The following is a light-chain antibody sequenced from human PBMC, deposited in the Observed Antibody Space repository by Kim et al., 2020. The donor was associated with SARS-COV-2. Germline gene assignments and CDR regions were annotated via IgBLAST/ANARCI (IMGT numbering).Light chain of an antibody. CDR3: AAWDDSLNAVV. Sequence: GTRCTVSCSGGRSKSGSNGLNWYQQLQGTAPKLLIYSNNQRPSVVPDRFSGSKSGTSASLAISGLQSEDEADYYCAAWDDSLNAVVFGGGTQLTVL. CDR2: SNN. J-gene: IGLJ2*01. CDR1: RSKSGSNG. V-gene: IGLV1-44*01.